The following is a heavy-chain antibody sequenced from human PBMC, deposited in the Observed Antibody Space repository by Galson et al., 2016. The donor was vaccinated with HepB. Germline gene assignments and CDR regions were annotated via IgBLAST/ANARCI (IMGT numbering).Heavy chain of an antibody. CDR3: AREKVVYRTTSFNDGMDV. J-gene: IGHJ6*02. Sequence: SLRLSCAASGFTFSSYGMNWVRQAPGKGLEWVSFISSSSSYIHYADSVKGRFTISRGNAKNSLYLQMKSRRAEDTAVYYCAREKVVYRTTSFNDGMDVWGLGTTVTVSS. V-gene: IGHV3-21*01. CDR2: ISSSSSYI. D-gene: IGHD2-8*02. CDR1: GFTFSSYG.